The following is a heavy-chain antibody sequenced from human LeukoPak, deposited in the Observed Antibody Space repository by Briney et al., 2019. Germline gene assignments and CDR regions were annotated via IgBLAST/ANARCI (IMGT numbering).Heavy chain of an antibody. CDR1: GGSISSSSYY. V-gene: IGHV4-39*01. J-gene: IGHJ4*02. CDR2: IYYSGST. Sequence: NTSETLSLTCTVSGGSISSSSYYWGWIRQPPGKGLEWIGSIYYSGSTYYNPSLKSRVTIYVDTSKNQFSLKLSSVTAADTAVYYCARTLADDSDFGVVTHTPDYWGQGTLVTVSS. CDR3: ARTLADDSDFGVVTHTPDY. D-gene: IGHD3-3*01.